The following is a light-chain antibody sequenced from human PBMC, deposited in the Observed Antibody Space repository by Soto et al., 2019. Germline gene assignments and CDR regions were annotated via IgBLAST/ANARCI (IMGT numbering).Light chain of an antibody. CDR2: GSA. CDR3: QQYHSWPA. Sequence: EIVMTQSPSTLSVSPGERATLSCRASQSVFSSLAWYQQRPGQAPRLLIYGSATSATGIPDRFSGSGSGTEFTLTISSLQSEDSAAYYCQQYHSWPAFGQGTKVEIK. CDR1: QSVFSS. J-gene: IGKJ1*01. V-gene: IGKV3-15*01.